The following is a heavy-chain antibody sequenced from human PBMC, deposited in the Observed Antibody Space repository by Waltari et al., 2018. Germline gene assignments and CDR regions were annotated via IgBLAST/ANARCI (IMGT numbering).Heavy chain of an antibody. CDR3: AKCDSGYDSVERDYYFYGMDV. D-gene: IGHD5-12*01. CDR2: IGVRWGDT. CDR1: SSYA. J-gene: IGHJ6*02. V-gene: IGHV3-23*01. Sequence: EVQILGSGGGLIQHGGSLRLSCAAFSSYALSWVRQAPGKGLEWVAFIGVRWGDTYYADSVKGRFTISRDNSENTMFLQINSLRAEDTAVYFCAKCDSGYDSVERDYYFYGMDVRGQGTTVIVSS.